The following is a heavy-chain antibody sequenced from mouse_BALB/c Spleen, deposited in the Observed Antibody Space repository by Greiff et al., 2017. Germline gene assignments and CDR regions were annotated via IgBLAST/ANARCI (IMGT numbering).Heavy chain of an antibody. CDR3: AKIYYYGSGLTWFAY. CDR1: GFTFSSYA. J-gene: IGHJ3*01. V-gene: IGHV5-6-5*01. Sequence: EVQLVESGGGLVKPGGSLKLSCAASGFTFSSYAMSWVRQTPEKRLEWVASISSGGSTYYPDSVKGRFTISRDNARNILYLQMSSLRSEDTAMYYCAKIYYYGSGLTWFAYWGQGTLVTVSA. D-gene: IGHD1-1*01. CDR2: ISSGGST.